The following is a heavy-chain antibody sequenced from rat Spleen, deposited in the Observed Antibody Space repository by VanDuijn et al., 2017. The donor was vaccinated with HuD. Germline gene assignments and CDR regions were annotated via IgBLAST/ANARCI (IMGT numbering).Heavy chain of an antibody. CDR1: GFPFSNYG. J-gene: IGHJ2*01. CDR3: ARRHFGYTDYFDY. Sequence: EVQLVESGGGLVQPGRSLKLSCAASGFPFSNYGMAWVRQAPTKGLEWVATLSYDCTTTYYVDSVKGRFTISRGVTKSTLFLQMDSLRSEDTAPYYCARRHFGYTDYFDYWGQGVMVTVSS. CDR2: LSYDCTTT. D-gene: IGHD1-4*01. V-gene: IGHV5-29*01.